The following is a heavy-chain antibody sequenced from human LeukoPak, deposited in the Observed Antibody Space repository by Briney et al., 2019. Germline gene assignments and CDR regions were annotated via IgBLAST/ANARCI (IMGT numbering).Heavy chain of an antibody. CDR1: GGSISSGDYY. CDR2: IYYSGST. J-gene: IGHJ4*02. Sequence: PSETLSLTCTVSGGSISSGDYYWSWIRQPPGKGLEWIGYIYYSGSTYYNPSLKSRVTISVDTSKNQFSLKLSSVTAADTAVYYCARTGMTHFYYFDYWGQGTLVTVSS. V-gene: IGHV4-30-4*01. CDR3: ARTGMTHFYYFDY.